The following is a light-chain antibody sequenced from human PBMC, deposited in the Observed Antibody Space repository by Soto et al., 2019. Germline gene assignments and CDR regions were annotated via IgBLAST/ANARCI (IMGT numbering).Light chain of an antibody. J-gene: IGKJ1*01. CDR2: DAS. CDR1: QSVSSSS. CDR3: QQYGSSPWT. V-gene: IGKV3-20*01. Sequence: EIVLTQSPGILSLSPGERATLSCRASQSVSSSSLAWYQQKPGQAPRLLIYDASSRATGIPDRFSGSGSGADFTLTISRLEPEDFAVYYCQQYGSSPWTFGQGTKVDIK.